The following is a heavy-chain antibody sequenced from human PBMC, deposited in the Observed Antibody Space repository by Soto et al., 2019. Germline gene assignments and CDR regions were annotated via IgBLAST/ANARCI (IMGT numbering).Heavy chain of an antibody. CDR2: IIPIFGTA. D-gene: IGHD6-13*01. V-gene: IGHV1-69*01. CDR3: ARGVGGRAAAGIYWFGP. Sequence: QVQLVQSGAEVKKPGSSVKVSCKASGGTFSSYAISWVRQAPGQGLEWMGGIIPIFGTANYAQKFRGRVTITADASTSTAHMELSSLRSEDTAVYYGARGVGGRAAAGIYWFGPWGQGTLVTVSS. J-gene: IGHJ5*02. CDR1: GGTFSSYA.